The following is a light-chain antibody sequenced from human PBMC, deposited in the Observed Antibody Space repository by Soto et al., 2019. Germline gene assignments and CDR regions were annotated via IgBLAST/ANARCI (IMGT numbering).Light chain of an antibody. CDR3: SSYTSTSTFV. CDR1: SSDVGGFNY. V-gene: IGLV2-14*01. Sequence: QSALTQPASVSGSPGPSITISCTGTSSDVGGFNYVSWYQQHPGKAPKLLIYEVNIRPSGFSNRFSGSKSGNTASLTISGLQAEDDADYYCSSYTSTSTFVFGTGTKVTVL. CDR2: EVN. J-gene: IGLJ1*01.